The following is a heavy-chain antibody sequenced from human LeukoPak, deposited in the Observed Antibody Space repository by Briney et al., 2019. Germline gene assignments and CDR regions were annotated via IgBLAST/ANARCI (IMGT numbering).Heavy chain of an antibody. CDR1: GYTFTGYY. D-gene: IGHD6-19*01. J-gene: IGHJ6*03. CDR2: INPSGGST. Sequence: ASVKVSCKASGYTFTGYYMHWVRQAPGQGLEWMGIINPSGGSTSYAQKFQGRVTMTRDTSTSTVYMELSSLRSEDTAVYYCAREMYSSGWPTYYYYYYYMDVWGKGTTVTISS. V-gene: IGHV1-46*01. CDR3: AREMYSSGWPTYYYYYYYMDV.